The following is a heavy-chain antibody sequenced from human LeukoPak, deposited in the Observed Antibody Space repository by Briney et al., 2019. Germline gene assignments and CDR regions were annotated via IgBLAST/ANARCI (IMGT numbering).Heavy chain of an antibody. D-gene: IGHD3-10*01. CDR2: ISYDGSNK. CDR3: AKDKSPPLLWFGELSR. Sequence: GGSLRLSCAASGFTFSSYGMHWVRQAPGKGLEWVAVISYDGSNKYYADSVKGRFTISRDNSKNTLYLQMNSLRAEDTAVYYCAKDKSPPLLWFGELSRWGQGTLDTVSS. J-gene: IGHJ4*02. CDR1: GFTFSSYG. V-gene: IGHV3-30*18.